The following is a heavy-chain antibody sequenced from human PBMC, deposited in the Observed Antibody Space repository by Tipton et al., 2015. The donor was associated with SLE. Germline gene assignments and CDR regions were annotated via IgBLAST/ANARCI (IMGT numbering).Heavy chain of an antibody. V-gene: IGHV4-30-2*01. CDR3: ARGVDYGGTLDAFDI. CDR1: GGSISSGGYS. Sequence: TLSLTCAVSGGSISSGGYSWSWIRQPPGKGLEWIGEINHSGSTNYNPSPKSRVTISVDTSKNQFSLKLSSVTAADTAVHYCARGVDYGGTLDAFDIWGQGTMVTVSS. J-gene: IGHJ3*02. D-gene: IGHD4-23*01. CDR2: INHSGST.